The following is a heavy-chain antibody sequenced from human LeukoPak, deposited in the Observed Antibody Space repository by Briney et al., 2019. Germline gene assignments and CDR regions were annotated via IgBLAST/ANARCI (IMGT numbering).Heavy chain of an antibody. CDR2: ISSSSSTI. CDR3: ARPARHCSSTSCYVRYYFDY. Sequence: GGSLRLSCAASGFTFSSYSMNWVRQAPGKGLEWVSYISSSSSTIYHADSVKGRFTISRDNAKNSLYLQMNSLRAEDTAVYYCARPARHCSSTSCYVRYYFDYWGQGTLVTVSS. J-gene: IGHJ4*02. D-gene: IGHD2-2*01. CDR1: GFTFSSYS. V-gene: IGHV3-48*01.